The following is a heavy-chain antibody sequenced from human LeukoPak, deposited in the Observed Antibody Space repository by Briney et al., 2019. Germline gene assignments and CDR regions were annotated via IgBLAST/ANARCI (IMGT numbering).Heavy chain of an antibody. CDR2: IKQDGSET. Sequence: GGSLRLSCTASGFTFSSYWMSWVRQAPGKGLEWVANIKQDGSETYYADSMKGRFTISRDNAKRSLYLQMNSLRAEDTAVYYCARDGELGSPADAFDIWGQGTMVTVSS. V-gene: IGHV3-7*01. J-gene: IGHJ3*02. CDR3: ARDGELGSPADAFDI. D-gene: IGHD1-26*01. CDR1: GFTFSSYW.